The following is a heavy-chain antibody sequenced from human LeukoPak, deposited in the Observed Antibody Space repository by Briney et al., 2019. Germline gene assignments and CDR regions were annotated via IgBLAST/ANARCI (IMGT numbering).Heavy chain of an antibody. V-gene: IGHV5-51*01. CDR2: IYPGDSDT. Sequence: GESLKISCXGSGYSFTSYWIGWVRQMPGKGLEWMGIIYPGDSDTRYGPSFQGQVTISADKSISTAYLQWSSLKASDTAMYYCASSGYCSGGSCYSDAFDIWGQGTMVTVSS. CDR3: ASSGYCSGGSCYSDAFDI. J-gene: IGHJ3*02. D-gene: IGHD2-15*01. CDR1: GYSFTSYW.